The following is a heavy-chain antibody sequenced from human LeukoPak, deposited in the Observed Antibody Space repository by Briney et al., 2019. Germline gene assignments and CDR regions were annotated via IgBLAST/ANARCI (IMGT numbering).Heavy chain of an antibody. CDR1: GGSISSGGYY. Sequence: KTSETLSLTCTVSGGSISSGGYYWSWIRQHPGKGLEWIGCIYYSGSTYYNPSLKSRVTISVGTSKNQFSLKLSSVTAADTAVYYCARPQYYYDSSGYDVHDAFDIWGQGTMVTVSS. V-gene: IGHV4-31*03. D-gene: IGHD3-22*01. CDR3: ARPQYYYDSSGYDVHDAFDI. J-gene: IGHJ3*02. CDR2: IYYSGST.